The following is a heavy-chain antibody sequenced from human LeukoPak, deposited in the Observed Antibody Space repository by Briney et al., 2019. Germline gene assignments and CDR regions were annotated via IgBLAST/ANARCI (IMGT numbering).Heavy chain of an antibody. D-gene: IGHD2-15*01. CDR1: GGSINSYY. CDR2: IYYSGST. J-gene: IGHJ3*02. CDR3: VRHLSAGRPAFDI. V-gene: IGHV4-59*08. Sequence: SETLSLTCTVSGGSINSYYWSWIRQPPGKGLEWIGYIYYSGSTNYDPSLKSRVTISVDTSNNKFSLKLTSLTAADTAVYYCVRHLSAGRPAFDIWGQGTMVTVSS.